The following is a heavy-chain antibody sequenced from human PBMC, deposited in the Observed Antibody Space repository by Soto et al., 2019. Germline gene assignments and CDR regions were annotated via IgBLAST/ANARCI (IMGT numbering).Heavy chain of an antibody. Sequence: PGGSLRLSCAASGFTFSNYAMSWVRQAPGKGLEWVSAISGGGDITYYADSVKGRFTISRDNSKNTLYLQMNSLRAEDTALYYCAKTVPATNYWGQGTLVTVSS. J-gene: IGHJ4*02. CDR3: AKTVPATNY. D-gene: IGHD6-19*01. CDR1: GFTFSNYA. CDR2: ISGGGDIT. V-gene: IGHV3-23*01.